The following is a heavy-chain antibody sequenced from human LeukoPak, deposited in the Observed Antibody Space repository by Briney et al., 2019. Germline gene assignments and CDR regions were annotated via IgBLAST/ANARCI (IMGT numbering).Heavy chain of an antibody. J-gene: IGHJ4*02. CDR1: GFTFSSYA. Sequence: QPGGSLRLSCAASGFTFSSYAMHWVRQAPGKGLKWVAVISYDGTNKYYADSVRGRFTISRDNSKNTLYLRMNSLRVDDTAVYYCARATYSTSHFSYYFDYWGQGTLVTVSS. CDR2: ISYDGTNK. CDR3: ARATYSTSHFSYYFDY. V-gene: IGHV3-30-3*01. D-gene: IGHD6-6*01.